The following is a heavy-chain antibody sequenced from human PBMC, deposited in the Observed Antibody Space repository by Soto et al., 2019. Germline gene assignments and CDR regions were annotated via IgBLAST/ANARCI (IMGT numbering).Heavy chain of an antibody. CDR3: ARGPYCSSTSCYASYYYYYMDV. D-gene: IGHD2-2*01. CDR2: INSDGSST. V-gene: IGHV3-74*01. CDR1: GFTFSSYA. J-gene: IGHJ6*03. Sequence: GGSLRLSCAASGFTFSSYAMHWVRQAPGKGLVWVSRINSDGSSTSYADSVKGRFTISRDNAKNTLYLQMNSLRAEDTAVYYCARGPYCSSTSCYASYYYYYMDVWGKGTTVTVSS.